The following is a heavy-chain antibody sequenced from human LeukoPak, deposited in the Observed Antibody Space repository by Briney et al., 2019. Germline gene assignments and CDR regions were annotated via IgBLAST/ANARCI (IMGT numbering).Heavy chain of an antibody. Sequence: GASVKVSCKASGCTFTDYYIHWVRQAPGQGLEWMGWINPNNRGAKYAQKFQGRVTMTRDTSINTAYMELSSLRSDDTAIYYCARLRYTNPYDYWGQGTLLTVST. D-gene: IGHD3-9*01. V-gene: IGHV1-2*02. CDR1: GCTFTDYY. J-gene: IGHJ4*02. CDR2: INPNNRGA. CDR3: ARLRYTNPYDY.